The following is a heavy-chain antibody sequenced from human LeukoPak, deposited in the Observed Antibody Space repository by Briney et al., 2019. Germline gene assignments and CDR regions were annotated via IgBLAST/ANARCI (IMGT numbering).Heavy chain of an antibody. CDR3: ATGPYYYDSSGYYDGLDY. J-gene: IGHJ4*02. Sequence: GESLKISCKGSGYSFTSYWIGWVRQMPGKGLEWMGIIYPGDSDTRYSPSFQGQVTISADKSISTAYLQWSSLKASDTAMYYCATGPYYYDSSGYYDGLDYWAREPWSPSPQ. D-gene: IGHD3-22*01. CDR2: IYPGDSDT. V-gene: IGHV5-51*01. CDR1: GYSFTSYW.